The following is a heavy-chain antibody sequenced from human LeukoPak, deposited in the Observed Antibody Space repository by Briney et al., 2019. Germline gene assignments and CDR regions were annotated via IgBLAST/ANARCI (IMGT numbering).Heavy chain of an antibody. V-gene: IGHV3-30*04. D-gene: IGHD6-13*01. J-gene: IGHJ3*02. CDR1: GFTFSTYP. CDR3: ARVGLAAAGVHAFDI. Sequence: GGFLRLSCAASGFTFSTYPMHWVRQAPGKGLEWVAVISNDGSNKYYADSVKGRFTLSRDSSKNTLYLQMNSLRTEDTAVYYCARVGLAAAGVHAFDIWGQGTMVTASS. CDR2: ISNDGSNK.